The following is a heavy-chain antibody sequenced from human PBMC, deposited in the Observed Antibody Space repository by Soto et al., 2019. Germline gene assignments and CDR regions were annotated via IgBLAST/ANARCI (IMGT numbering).Heavy chain of an antibody. CDR3: ARKNWGLSPYYMDV. V-gene: IGHV4-34*01. D-gene: IGHD7-27*01. Sequence: SETLSLTCAVYGGSFSGYYWSWIRQPPGKGLEWIGEINHSGSTNYNPSLKSRVTISVNTSKNQFSLKLSSVTAADTAVYYCARKNWGLSPYYMDVWGKGTTVTVSS. J-gene: IGHJ6*03. CDR2: INHSGST. CDR1: GGSFSGYY.